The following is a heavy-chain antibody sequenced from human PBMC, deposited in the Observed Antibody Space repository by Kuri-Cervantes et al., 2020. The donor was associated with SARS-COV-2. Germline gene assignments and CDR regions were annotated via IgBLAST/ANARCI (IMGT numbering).Heavy chain of an antibody. V-gene: IGHV3-30*04. D-gene: IGHD3-16*01. J-gene: IGHJ4*02. CDR2: ISYDGRKI. CDR1: DFAFTNYP. Sequence: GGSLRLSCTASDFAFTNYPMHWVCQAPGKGLEWVALISYDGRKINYSESVKGRFTISRDNSQSALYLQMDSLTPEDTALYYCARELSPGGSHLDYWGQGNLVTVSS. CDR3: ARELSPGGSHLDY.